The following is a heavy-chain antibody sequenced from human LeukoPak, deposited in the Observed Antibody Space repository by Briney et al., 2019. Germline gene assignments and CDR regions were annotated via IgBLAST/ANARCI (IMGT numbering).Heavy chain of an antibody. J-gene: IGHJ3*02. CDR2: IYLSGDT. CDR1: GFTFSTYE. Sequence: GGSLRLSCAASGFTFSTYEMHWVRQAAGKGLEWVSAIYLSGDTYYPGSVKGRFTISRENARNSLYLQMNSLTAGDTAVYYCARVCKGDCNAFDIWGQGTLVTASS. CDR3: ARVCKGDCNAFDI. D-gene: IGHD2-21*02. V-gene: IGHV3-13*04.